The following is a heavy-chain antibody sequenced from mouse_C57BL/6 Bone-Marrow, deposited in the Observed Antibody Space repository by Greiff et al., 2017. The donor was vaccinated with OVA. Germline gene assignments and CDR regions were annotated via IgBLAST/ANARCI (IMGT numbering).Heavy chain of an antibody. CDR3: ARDYDLLLAY. J-gene: IGHJ3*01. D-gene: IGHD2-4*01. V-gene: IGHV1-82*01. Sequence: QVQLQQSGPELVKPGASVKISCKASGYAFSSSWMNWVKQRPGKGLEWIGRIYPGDGDTNYNGKFKGKATLTADKSSSTAYMQLSSLTSEDSAVYFCARDYDLLLAYWGQGTLVTVSA. CDR1: GYAFSSSW. CDR2: IYPGDGDT.